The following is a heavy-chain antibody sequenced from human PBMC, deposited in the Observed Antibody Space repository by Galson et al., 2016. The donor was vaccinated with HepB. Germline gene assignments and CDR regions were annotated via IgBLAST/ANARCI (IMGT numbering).Heavy chain of an antibody. Sequence: CAISGDSVYNNGAAWVWIRQSPSRGLEWLGRTFYRSTWENHYAGYVKNRITISPDTSRNQFSLNLNSVTPEETAVYYCARAVMLGRGMDVWGQGTTVTVSS. J-gene: IGHJ6*02. CDR2: TFYRSTWEN. D-gene: IGHD3-10*01. V-gene: IGHV6-1*01. CDR3: ARAVMLGRGMDV. CDR1: GDSVYNNGAA.